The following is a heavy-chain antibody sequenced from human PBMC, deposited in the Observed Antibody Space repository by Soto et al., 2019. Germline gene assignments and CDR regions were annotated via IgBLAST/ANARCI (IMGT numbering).Heavy chain of an antibody. CDR3: ARQIGGYVDYYYYYYMDV. CDR2: MKPNSGNT. D-gene: IGHD5-12*01. V-gene: IGHV1-8*01. Sequence: ASVKVSCKASGYTFTSYDINWVRQATGQGLEWMGWMKPNSGNTGYAQKFQGRVTMTRNTSISTAYMELSSLRSEDTAVYYCARQIGGYVDYYYYYYMDVWGKGTTVTVSS. CDR1: GYTFTSYD. J-gene: IGHJ6*03.